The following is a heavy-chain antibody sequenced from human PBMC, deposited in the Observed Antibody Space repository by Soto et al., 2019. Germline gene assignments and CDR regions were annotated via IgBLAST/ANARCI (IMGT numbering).Heavy chain of an antibody. D-gene: IGHD3-3*01. V-gene: IGHV4-34*01. CDR1: GGSFSGYY. CDR2: INHSGST. J-gene: IGHJ5*02. Sequence: LSLTCAVYGGSFSGYYWSWIRQPPGKGLEWIGEINHSGSTNYNPSLKSRVTISVDTSKNQFSLKLSSVTAADTAVYYCARAGRGDITIFGVVIRNHNWFDPWGQGTLVTVSS. CDR3: ARAGRGDITIFGVVIRNHNWFDP.